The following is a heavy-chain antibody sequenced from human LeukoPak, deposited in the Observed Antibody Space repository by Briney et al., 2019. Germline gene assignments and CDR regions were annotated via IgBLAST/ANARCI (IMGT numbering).Heavy chain of an antibody. D-gene: IGHD3-22*01. CDR2: ISGSGGST. J-gene: IGHJ4*02. V-gene: IGHV3-23*01. CDR1: GFTFSSYA. CDR3: AKRQAGDYYDSSGYDDY. Sequence: GGSLRLSCAASGFTFSSYAMSWVRQAPGKGLEWVSAISGSGGSTYYADSVKGRFTISRDNSKNTLYLQMNSLRAEDTAVYYCAKRQAGDYYDSSGYDDYWGQGTLVTVSS.